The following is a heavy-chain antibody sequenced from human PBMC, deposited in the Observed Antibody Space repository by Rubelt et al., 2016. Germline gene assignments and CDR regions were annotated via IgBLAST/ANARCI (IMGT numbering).Heavy chain of an antibody. J-gene: IGHJ3*02. D-gene: IGHD3-9*01. Sequence: QVQLQESGPGLVKPSETLSLTCTVSGGSMNTYYWSWIRQPPGKGLEWIGYVHYTGSTNYNPSLESRVVISVGTSKNQFSLRRSQLTAADTAIYYCARSSQYDDNLTGVLNAFEIWGRGTMVTVSS. CDR2: VHYTGST. V-gene: IGHV4-59*01. CDR3: ARSSQYDDNLTGVLNAFEI. CDR1: GGSMNTYY.